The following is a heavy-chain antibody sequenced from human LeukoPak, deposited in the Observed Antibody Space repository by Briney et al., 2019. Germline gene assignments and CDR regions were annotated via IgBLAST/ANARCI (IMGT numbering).Heavy chain of an antibody. V-gene: IGHV3-23*01. CDR2: ITGSGGRT. D-gene: IGHD1-26*01. CDR1: GFTFSSYA. J-gene: IGHJ4*02. Sequence: PGGSLRLSCAASGFTFSSYAMNWVRQAPGKGLEWVSAITGSGGRTYYADSVKGRFTISRDNSKNTLYLQMNSLRAEDTAVYYCAKDSGSYFFDYWGQGTLVTVSS. CDR3: AKDSGSYFFDY.